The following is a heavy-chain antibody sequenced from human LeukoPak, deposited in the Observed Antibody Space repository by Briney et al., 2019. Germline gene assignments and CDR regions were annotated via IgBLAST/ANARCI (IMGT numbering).Heavy chain of an antibody. D-gene: IGHD3-16*01. Sequence: HSGGSLRLSCAASGFTFSSNWMHWVRQAPGKGLVWVSRIDSDGSSTSYADSVKGRFTISRDNAKNTLCLQMNSLRAEDTAVYYCARGRGTSSMHPRSSRLDYWGQGTLVTVSS. V-gene: IGHV3-74*01. J-gene: IGHJ4*02. CDR1: GFTFSSNW. CDR2: IDSDGSST. CDR3: ARGRGTSSMHPRSSRLDY.